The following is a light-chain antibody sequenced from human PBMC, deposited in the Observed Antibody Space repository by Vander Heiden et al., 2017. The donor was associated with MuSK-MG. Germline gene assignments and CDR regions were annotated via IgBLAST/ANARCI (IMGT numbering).Light chain of an antibody. CDR2: GNS. J-gene: IGLJ3*02. CDR3: QSYDSSLSGSV. CDR1: SSNIGAGYD. V-gene: IGLV1-40*01. Sequence: QSVLTQPPSVSGPPGQRVTISCTGRSSNIGAGYDVHWYQQLPGTAPKLLIYGNSNRPSGVPDRFSGSKSGTSASLAITGLQAEDEADYYCQSYDSSLSGSVFGGGTKLTVL.